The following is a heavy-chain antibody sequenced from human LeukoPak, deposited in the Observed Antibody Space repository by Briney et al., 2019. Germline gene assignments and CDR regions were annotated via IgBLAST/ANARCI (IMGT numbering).Heavy chain of an antibody. CDR1: GGSISSYY. CDR3: ARFGSGWYHAYYFDY. J-gene: IGHJ4*02. Sequence: SDTLSLTCTVSGGSISSYYWSWIRQPTGKGLECIGYIYYSGSTNYNPSLKSRVTISVDTSKNQFSLKLSSVTAADTAVYYCARFGSGWYHAYYFDYWGQGTLVTVSS. D-gene: IGHD6-19*01. V-gene: IGHV4-59*07. CDR2: IYYSGST.